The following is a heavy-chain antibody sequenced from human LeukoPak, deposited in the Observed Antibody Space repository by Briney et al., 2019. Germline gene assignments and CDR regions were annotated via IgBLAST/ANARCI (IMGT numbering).Heavy chain of an antibody. V-gene: IGHV4-39*01. J-gene: IGHJ1*01. Sequence: SETLSLTCTVSGGSISSSSYYWGWIRQPPGKGLEWIGSIYYSGSTYYNPSPKSRVTISVDTSKNQFSLKLSSVTAADTAVYYCAIPNCSSTSCYPPEYFQHWGQGTLVTVSS. CDR2: IYYSGST. D-gene: IGHD2-2*01. CDR3: AIPNCSSTSCYPPEYFQH. CDR1: GGSISSSSYY.